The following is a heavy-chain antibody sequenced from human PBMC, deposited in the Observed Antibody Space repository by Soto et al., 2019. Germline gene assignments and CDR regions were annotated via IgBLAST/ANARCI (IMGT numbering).Heavy chain of an antibody. J-gene: IGHJ4*02. CDR3: ARAPILVGVTPYENYFDS. D-gene: IGHD3-3*01. Sequence: SVKVSCKASGGTFSNSVISWVRQAPGQGLEWMGGSIPIFGTANYAQKFQGRVTIIADESTSTAYMELTSLRSEDTAVYYCARAPILVGVTPYENYFDSWGQGTLVTVS. V-gene: IGHV1-69*13. CDR1: GGTFSNSV. CDR2: SIPIFGTA.